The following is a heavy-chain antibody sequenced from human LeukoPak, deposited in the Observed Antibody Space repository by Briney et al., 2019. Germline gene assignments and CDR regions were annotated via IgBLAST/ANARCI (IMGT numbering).Heavy chain of an antibody. CDR1: GGSFSGYY. Sequence: SETLSLTCAVYGGSFSGYYWSWIRQPPGKGLEWIGEINHSGSTNYNPSLKSRVTISVDTSKNQFSLKLSSVTAADTAVYYCASGQTVAGKNYWGQGTLVTVSS. J-gene: IGHJ4*02. CDR2: INHSGST. V-gene: IGHV4-34*01. CDR3: ASGQTVAGKNY. D-gene: IGHD6-19*01.